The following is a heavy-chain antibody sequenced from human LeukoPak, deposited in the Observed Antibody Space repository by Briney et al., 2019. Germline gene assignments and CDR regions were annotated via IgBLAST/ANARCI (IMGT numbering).Heavy chain of an antibody. V-gene: IGHV3-23*01. CDR2: ISGSGGST. J-gene: IGHJ4*02. Sequence: GGSLRLSCAASGFNFSSYAMSWVRLAPGKGLEWVSAISGSGGSTYYADSVKGRFTISRDNSKNTLYLQMNSLRAEDTAVYYCAKDHIVVATAGYWGQGTLVTVSS. CDR1: GFNFSSYA. CDR3: AKDHIVVATAGY. D-gene: IGHD2-15*01.